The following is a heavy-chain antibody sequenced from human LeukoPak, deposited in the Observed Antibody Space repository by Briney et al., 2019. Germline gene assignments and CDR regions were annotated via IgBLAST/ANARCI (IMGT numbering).Heavy chain of an antibody. Sequence: PSETLSLTCAVSGYSISSGYYWGWIRQPPGKGLEWIGSIYHGGSTFYNPSLKSRVAISADMSKNQFSLKLSSVTAADTAVYYCTSLGVVPGAIPDAFDIWGQGTMVIVSS. CDR3: TSLGVVPGAIPDAFDI. V-gene: IGHV4-38-2*01. J-gene: IGHJ3*02. CDR2: IYHGGST. D-gene: IGHD2-2*02. CDR1: GYSISSGYY.